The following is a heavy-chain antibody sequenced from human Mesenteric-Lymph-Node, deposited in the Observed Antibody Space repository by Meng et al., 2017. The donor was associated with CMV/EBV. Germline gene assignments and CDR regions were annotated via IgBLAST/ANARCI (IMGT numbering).Heavy chain of an antibody. Sequence: GESLKISCAASGFTFSSYGMHWVRQAPGKGLEWVAFIRYDGSNKYYADSVKGRFTISRDNSKNTLYLQMNSLRAEDTGVYYCVREYSYGSRQFDYWGQGTLVTVSS. CDR2: IRYDGSNK. V-gene: IGHV3-30*02. CDR3: VREYSYGSRQFDY. J-gene: IGHJ4*02. D-gene: IGHD5-18*01. CDR1: GFTFSSYG.